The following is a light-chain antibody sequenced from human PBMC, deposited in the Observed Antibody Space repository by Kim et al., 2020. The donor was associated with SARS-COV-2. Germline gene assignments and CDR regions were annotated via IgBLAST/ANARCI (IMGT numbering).Light chain of an antibody. CDR3: HQFNDYPWT. Sequence: DIQMTQSPSTLSASVGDRVTITCRASESISSRLAWYQQKSVKAPKLVIYKASTLESGVPSRFSGSGSGTEFTLTINSLQPDDFANYYCHQFNDYPWTFGQGTKVDIK. J-gene: IGKJ1*01. CDR1: ESISSR. V-gene: IGKV1-5*03. CDR2: KAS.